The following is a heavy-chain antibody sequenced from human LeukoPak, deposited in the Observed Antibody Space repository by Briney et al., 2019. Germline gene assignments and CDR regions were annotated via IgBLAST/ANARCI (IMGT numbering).Heavy chain of an antibody. V-gene: IGHV3-9*01. CDR2: IHPNNGGV. Sequence: PGGSLRLSCVTSGFRFERYVMHWMRLAPGKGLECVSSIHPNNGGVGYAASVKGRSAISRDNARNSLYLEMTSLRPEDTAVYYCVKDAPNGSVDFWGRGTLVTVSS. CDR1: GFRFERYV. CDR3: VKDAPNGSVDF. D-gene: IGHD2-8*01. J-gene: IGHJ4*02.